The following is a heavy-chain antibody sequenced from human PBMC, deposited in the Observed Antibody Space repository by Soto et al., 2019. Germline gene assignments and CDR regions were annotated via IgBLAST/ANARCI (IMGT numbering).Heavy chain of an antibody. J-gene: IGHJ1*01. V-gene: IGHV3-7*04. CDR1: GFTFSSYW. CDR2: IKQDGSEK. CDR3: ARGPLRGYCSGGSCYSGRSLFYFQH. Sequence: GGSLRLSCAASGFTFSSYWMSWVRQAPGKGLEWVANIKQDGSEKYYVDSVKGRFTISRDNAKNSLYLQMNSLRAEDTAVYYCARGPLRGYCSGGSCYSGRSLFYFQHWGQGTLVTVSS. D-gene: IGHD2-15*01.